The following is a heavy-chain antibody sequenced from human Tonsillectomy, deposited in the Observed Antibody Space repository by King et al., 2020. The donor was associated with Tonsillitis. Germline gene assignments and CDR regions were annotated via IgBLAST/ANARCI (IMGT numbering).Heavy chain of an antibody. CDR3: ARQCDSSGKWYYYYYMDV. CDR2: IYPGDSDT. J-gene: IGHJ6*03. D-gene: IGHD3-22*01. CDR1: GYSFTSYW. Sequence: QLVQSGAEVKKPGESLKISCKGSGYSFTSYWIGWVRQMPGKGLEWMGIIYPGDSDTRYSPSFQGQVTISADKSISTAYLQWSSLKASDTAMYYCARQCDSSGKWYYYYYMDVWGKGTTVTVSS. V-gene: IGHV5-51*01.